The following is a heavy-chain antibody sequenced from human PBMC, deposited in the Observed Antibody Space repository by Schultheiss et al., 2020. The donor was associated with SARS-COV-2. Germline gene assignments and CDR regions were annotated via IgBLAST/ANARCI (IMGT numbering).Heavy chain of an antibody. J-gene: IGHJ5*02. CDR3: ARNVMVRGFGWFDP. CDR1: GGSISSYY. Sequence: SETLSLTCTVSGGSISSYYWSWIRQPPGKGLEWIGYIYYSGSTNYNPSLKSLVTISVDTSKNQFSLKLSSVTAADTAVYYCARNVMVRGFGWFDPWGQGTLVTVSS. D-gene: IGHD3-10*01. V-gene: IGHV4-59*12. CDR2: IYYSGST.